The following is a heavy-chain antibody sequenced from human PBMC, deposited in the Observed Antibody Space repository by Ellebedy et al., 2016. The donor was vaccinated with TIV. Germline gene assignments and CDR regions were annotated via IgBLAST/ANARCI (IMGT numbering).Heavy chain of an antibody. CDR1: GLTFSNYW. CDR2: IRPDGSEE. J-gene: IGHJ4*02. CDR3: ARESRSSSGY. D-gene: IGHD6-19*01. V-gene: IGHV3-7*03. Sequence: PGGSLRLSCAVSGLTFSNYWMSWVRLAPGRGLEWVANIRPDGSEEQYVDSVKGRFTVSRDNAKNSLYLQMNILRAEATAVYYCARESRSSSGYWGQGTLVTVSS.